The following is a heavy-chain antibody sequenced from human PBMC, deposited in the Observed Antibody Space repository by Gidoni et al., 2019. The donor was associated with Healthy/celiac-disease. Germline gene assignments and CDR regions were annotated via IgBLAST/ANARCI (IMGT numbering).Heavy chain of an antibody. Sequence: EVKLVESGGGLVQPGGSLRLSCAASGFTFSSYSMNWVRQAPGKGLEWVSYISSNSSTIYYADSVKGRFTISRDNAKNSLYLQMNSLRDEDTAVYYCARPYGDYVWGSYRYYFDYWGQGTLVTVSS. D-gene: IGHD3-16*02. V-gene: IGHV3-48*02. J-gene: IGHJ4*02. CDR2: ISSNSSTI. CDR3: ARPYGDYVWGSYRYYFDY. CDR1: GFTFSSYS.